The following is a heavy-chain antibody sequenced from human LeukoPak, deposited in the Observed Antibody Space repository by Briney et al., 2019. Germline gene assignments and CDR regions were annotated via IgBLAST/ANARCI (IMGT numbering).Heavy chain of an antibody. CDR1: GFTVSSNY. CDR2: ISSSGSTI. CDR3: ARDRNYYDSSGYHRVDY. Sequence: GASLRLSSAASGFTVSSNYMSWVRQAPGKGLGWVSYISSSGSTIYYADSVKGRFTISRDNARNSLYLQMNSLRAEDTAVYYCARDRNYYDSSGYHRVDYWGQGTLVTVSS. D-gene: IGHD3-22*01. J-gene: IGHJ4*02. V-gene: IGHV3-11*04.